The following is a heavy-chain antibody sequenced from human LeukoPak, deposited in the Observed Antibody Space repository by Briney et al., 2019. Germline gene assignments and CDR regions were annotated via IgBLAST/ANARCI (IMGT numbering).Heavy chain of an antibody. CDR3: ARDNPYGDYGYYFDY. D-gene: IGHD4-17*01. J-gene: IGHJ4*02. V-gene: IGHV4-4*07. CDR1: GGSFSSYY. CDR2: IYTSGST. Sequence: PSETLSLTCAVYGGSFSSYYWSWIRQPAGKGQEWIERIYTSGSTNYNPSLKSRVTMSVDTSKNQFSLKLSSVTAADTAVYYCARDNPYGDYGYYFDYWGQGTLVTVSS.